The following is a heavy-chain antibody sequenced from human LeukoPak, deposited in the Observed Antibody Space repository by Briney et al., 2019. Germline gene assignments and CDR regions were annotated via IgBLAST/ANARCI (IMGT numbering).Heavy chain of an antibody. Sequence: SETLSLTCTVPGGSINSYYWNWLRQPPGQGLEWIGFIYYSGSTNYNPSLKSRVTISVDTSKNQFSLKLSSVTAADTAVYYCARRDCSSTSCYGSAYNWFDPWGQGTLVTVSS. CDR3: ARRDCSSTSCYGSAYNWFDP. CDR2: IYYSGST. V-gene: IGHV4-59*08. D-gene: IGHD2-2*01. CDR1: GGSINSYY. J-gene: IGHJ5*02.